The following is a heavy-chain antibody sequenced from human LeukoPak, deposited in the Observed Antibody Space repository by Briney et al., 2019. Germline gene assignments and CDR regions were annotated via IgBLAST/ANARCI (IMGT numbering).Heavy chain of an antibody. D-gene: IGHD3-10*01. V-gene: IGHV1-2*02. CDR1: GYTFTGYY. Sequence: ASVKVSCKASGYTFTGYYMHWVRQAPGQGLEWMGWINPNSGGTNYAQKFQGRVTMTRDTSISTAYMELSRLRSDDTAVYYCARRRSYGSGSPNWFDPWGQGTLVTVSS. CDR2: INPNSGGT. J-gene: IGHJ5*02. CDR3: ARRRSYGSGSPNWFDP.